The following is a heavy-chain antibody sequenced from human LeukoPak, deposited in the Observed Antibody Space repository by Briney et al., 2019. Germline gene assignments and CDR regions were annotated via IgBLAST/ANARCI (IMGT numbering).Heavy chain of an antibody. D-gene: IGHD3-22*01. Sequence: GGSLRLSCAASGFTFSSYAMSWVRQAPGKGLEWVSAISGSGGSTYYADSVKGRFTISRDNAKNSLYLQMNSLRPEDTALYYCARTSYYYDTSGLGAFDMWGQGTMVTVSS. CDR1: GFTFSSYA. CDR3: ARTSYYYDTSGLGAFDM. V-gene: IGHV3-23*01. CDR2: ISGSGGST. J-gene: IGHJ3*02.